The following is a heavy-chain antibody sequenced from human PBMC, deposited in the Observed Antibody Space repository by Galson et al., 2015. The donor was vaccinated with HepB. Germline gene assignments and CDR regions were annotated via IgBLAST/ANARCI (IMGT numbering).Heavy chain of an antibody. Sequence: QSGAEVKKPGESLRISCKVSGYIFTTYWIGWVRQMPGKGLEWMGIIYPGDFDTRYSPSFQGQVTITADTSISTAYLQWTSLKASDTAMYYCVRDPPDIWGQGTMVTVSS. V-gene: IGHV5-51*01. J-gene: IGHJ3*02. CDR3: VRDPPDI. D-gene: IGHD1-14*01. CDR2: IYPGDFDT. CDR1: GYIFTTYW.